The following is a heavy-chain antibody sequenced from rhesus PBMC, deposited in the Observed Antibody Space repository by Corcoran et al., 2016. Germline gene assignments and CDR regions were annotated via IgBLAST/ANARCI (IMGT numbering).Heavy chain of an antibody. J-gene: IGHJ4*01. CDR2: IFGNSGTY. V-gene: IGHV4-80*01. CDR3: ARSGEGSGGVY. Sequence: QVQLQESGPGLVTPSETLSLPCAVSGASISSYWWSWIRQPPGKGLEWIGEIFGNSGTYYYNPSRKSRVIISKDASKNQFSLKLSAVTAADTAVYYCARSGEGSGGVYWGQGILVTVSS. D-gene: IGHD2-39*02. CDR1: GASISSYW.